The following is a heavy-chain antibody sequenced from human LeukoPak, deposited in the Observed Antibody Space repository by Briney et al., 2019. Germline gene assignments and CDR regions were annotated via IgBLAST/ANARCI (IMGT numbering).Heavy chain of an antibody. CDR1: GFTFNNFW. J-gene: IGHJ4*02. D-gene: IGHD6-13*01. CDR3: ARGVLSSSWYFGY. CDR2: IKQDGSDK. Sequence: PGGSLRLSCMVSGFTFNNFWMSWVRQAPGKGLEWVANIKQDGSDKYYVDSVKGRFTISRDNAKNLLYLQMNSLRAADTAVYYCARGVLSSSWYFGYWGQGTLVTVSS. V-gene: IGHV3-7*01.